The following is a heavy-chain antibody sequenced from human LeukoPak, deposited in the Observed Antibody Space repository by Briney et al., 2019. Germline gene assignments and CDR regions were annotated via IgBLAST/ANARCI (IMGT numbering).Heavy chain of an antibody. D-gene: IGHD6-6*01. CDR1: GGSISSYY. J-gene: IGHJ6*03. Sequence: PSETLSLTCTVSGGSISSYYWSWVPQPPGKGLEWIGYIYYSGSTNYNPSLKSRVTISVDTSKNQFSLKLSSVTAADTAVYYCARRVGGGSIVTTKQYYYYYYYMDVWGKGTTVTVSS. CDR2: IYYSGST. CDR3: ARRVGGGSIVTTKQYYYYYYYMDV. V-gene: IGHV4-59*01.